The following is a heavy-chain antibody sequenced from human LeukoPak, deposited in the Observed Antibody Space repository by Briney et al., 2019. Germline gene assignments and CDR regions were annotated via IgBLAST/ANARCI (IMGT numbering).Heavy chain of an antibody. CDR2: IIPILGIA. CDR1: GGTFSSYA. Sequence: SVKVSCKASGGTFSSYAISWVRQAPGQGLEWMGRIIPILGIANYAQKFQSRVTITADKSTSTAYVELSSLRSEDTAVYYCASGGDDSYDYWGQGTLVTVSS. J-gene: IGHJ4*02. D-gene: IGHD3-22*01. V-gene: IGHV1-69*04. CDR3: ASGGDDSYDY.